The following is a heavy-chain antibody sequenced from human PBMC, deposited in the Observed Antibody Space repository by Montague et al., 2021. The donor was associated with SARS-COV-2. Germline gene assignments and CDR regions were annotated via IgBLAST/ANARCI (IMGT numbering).Heavy chain of an antibody. D-gene: IGHD1-26*01. V-gene: IGHV4-34*01. Sequence: SETLSLTCAVYGGSFSSYYWTWIRHPHGTGKEWMLDMNHSRTTNYNFNPSLRSRVTMLVDTSKSQFSLKLSSVTAADTGVYYCARWDPQTLTLIGLRCKSASDSWGQGTLVTVSS. J-gene: IGHJ5*01. CDR2: MNHSRTT. CDR3: ARWDPQTLTLIGLRCKSASDS. CDR1: GGSFSSYY.